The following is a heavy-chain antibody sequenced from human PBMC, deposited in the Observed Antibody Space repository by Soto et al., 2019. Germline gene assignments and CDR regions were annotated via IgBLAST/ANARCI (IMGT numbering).Heavy chain of an antibody. Sequence: QVQLVQSGAEVKKPGASVKVSCKASGYTFTSYGISWVRQAPGQGLEWMGWISAYNGNTNYAQKLQGRVTRTTDTTTSTAYMELRSRRSDDTDVYYCVVAAQPSDFDSWGQGTLVTVSS. CDR1: GYTFTSYG. D-gene: IGHD2-15*01. J-gene: IGHJ4*02. CDR2: ISAYNGNT. V-gene: IGHV1-18*01. CDR3: VVAAQPSDFDS.